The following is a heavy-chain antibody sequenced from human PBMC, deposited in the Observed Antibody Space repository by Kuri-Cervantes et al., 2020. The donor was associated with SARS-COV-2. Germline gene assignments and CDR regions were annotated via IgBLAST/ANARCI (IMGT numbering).Heavy chain of an antibody. D-gene: IGHD2-2*02. V-gene: IGHV4-61*08. CDR1: GFSLNTSGMC. CDR3: ARVGGYCSSTSCYNHAFDI. CDR2: IYYSGST. Sequence: SGPTLVKPTQTLTLTCTFSGFSLNTSGMCVSWIRQPPGKGLEWIGYIYYSGSTNYNPSLKSRVTISVDTSKNQFSLKLSSVTAADTAVYYCARVGGYCSSTSCYNHAFDIWGQGTMVTVSS. J-gene: IGHJ3*02.